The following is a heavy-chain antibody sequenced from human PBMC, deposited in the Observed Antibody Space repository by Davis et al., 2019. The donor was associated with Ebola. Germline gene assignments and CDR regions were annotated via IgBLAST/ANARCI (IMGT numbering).Heavy chain of an antibody. V-gene: IGHV3-53*01. CDR3: ARDQLWTREF. J-gene: IGHJ4*02. Sequence: GESLKISCAASGFTVGSYYGNWVRQAPGKGLEWVSVIHNDGRTFYADSVKGRFTISRDTSQNMFYLQMNSLRAEDTAVYYCARDQLWTREFWGKGTLVTVSS. D-gene: IGHD2-21*01. CDR1: GFTVGSYY. CDR2: IHNDGRT.